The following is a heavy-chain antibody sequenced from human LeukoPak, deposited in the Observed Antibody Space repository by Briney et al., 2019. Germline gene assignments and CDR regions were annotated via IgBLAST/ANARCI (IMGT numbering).Heavy chain of an antibody. J-gene: IGHJ4*02. CDR3: ARDHDIVVVPAATSVDY. CDR1: GFTFSSYS. CDR2: ISNSSSTI. V-gene: IGHV3-48*04. D-gene: IGHD2-2*01. Sequence: GGSLRLSCAASGFTFSSYSMNWVRQAPGKGLEWVSYISNSSSTIYYADSVKGRFTISRDNAKNSLYLQMNSLRAEDTAVYYCARDHDIVVVPAATSVDYWGQGTLVTVSS.